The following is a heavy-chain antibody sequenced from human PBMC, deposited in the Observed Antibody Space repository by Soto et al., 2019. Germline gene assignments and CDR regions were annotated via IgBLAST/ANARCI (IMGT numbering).Heavy chain of an antibody. D-gene: IGHD1-26*01. CDR3: ARANSGKYNWFDP. CDR2: IYHSGST. V-gene: IGHV4-30-2*01. J-gene: IGHJ5*02. CDR1: GGSISSRDYS. Sequence: TLSLTCAVSGGSISSRDYSWSWIRQPPGKGLDWIGYIYHSGSTYYNPSLKSRVTISVDRSKNQFSLKLSSVTAADTAVYYCARANSGKYNWFDPWGQGTLVTVS.